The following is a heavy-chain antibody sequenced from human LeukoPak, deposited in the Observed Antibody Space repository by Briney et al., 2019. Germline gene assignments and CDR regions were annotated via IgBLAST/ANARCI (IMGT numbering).Heavy chain of an antibody. Sequence: ASVKVSCKASGYTFRQYSISWVRQAPGKGLEWMGWVSPSHTTRVYAQEFQGRVTMTADTNTNTVSMELRSLRSDDTAVYFCARDYILPLETDNGDGFAIWGQGTVVTVSS. J-gene: IGHJ3*02. CDR3: ARDYILPLETDNGDGFAI. CDR1: GYTFRQYS. CDR2: VSPSHTTR. D-gene: IGHD3-3*02. V-gene: IGHV1-18*01.